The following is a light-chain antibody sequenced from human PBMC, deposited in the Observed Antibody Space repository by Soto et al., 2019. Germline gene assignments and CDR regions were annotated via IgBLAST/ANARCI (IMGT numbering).Light chain of an antibody. CDR1: QSVSSSY. J-gene: IGKJ1*01. CDR3: QQYGSSPPTWT. V-gene: IGKV3-20*01. Sequence: EIVLTQSSGTLSLSPGERATLSCRASQSVSSSYLAWYQQKPGQAPRLLIYGTSSRATGIPDRFSGSGSGTDFTLTSSRLEPEDFAVYYCQQYGSSPPTWTFGQGTKVEIK. CDR2: GTS.